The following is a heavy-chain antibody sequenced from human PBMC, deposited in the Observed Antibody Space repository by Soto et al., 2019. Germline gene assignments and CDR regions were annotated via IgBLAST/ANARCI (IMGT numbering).Heavy chain of an antibody. J-gene: IGHJ6*02. CDR1: GFTFSSYA. V-gene: IGHV3-30-3*01. CDR2: ISYDGSNK. CDR3: ARGSQSGSHYYYGMDV. Sequence: PGGSLRLSCAASGFTFSSYAMHWVRQAPGKGLEWVAVISYDGSNKYYADSVKGRFTISRDNSKNTLYLQMNSLRAEDTAVYYCARGSQSGSHYYYGMDVGAKGPRSPSP. D-gene: IGHD1-26*01.